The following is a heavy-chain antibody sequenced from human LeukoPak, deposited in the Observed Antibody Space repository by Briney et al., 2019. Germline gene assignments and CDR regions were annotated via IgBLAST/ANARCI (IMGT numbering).Heavy chain of an antibody. Sequence: ASVKVSCKASGYTFTSYGISWVRQAPGQGLEWMGWISAYNGNTNYAQKLQGRVTMTTDTSTSTAYMELRSLRSDDTAVYYCARAKRITMIVGTDQGDYWGQGTLVTVSS. CDR2: ISAYNGNT. J-gene: IGHJ4*02. CDR3: ARAKRITMIVGTDQGDY. CDR1: GYTFTSYG. D-gene: IGHD3-22*01. V-gene: IGHV1-18*01.